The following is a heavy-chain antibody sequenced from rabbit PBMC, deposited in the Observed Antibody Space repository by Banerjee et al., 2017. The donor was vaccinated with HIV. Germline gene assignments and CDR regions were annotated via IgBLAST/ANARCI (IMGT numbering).Heavy chain of an antibody. CDR3: ARNGGYSNYAYALDL. Sequence: QEQLVESGGGLVQPEGSLTLTCTASGFSFSSSYYMCWVRQAPGKGLEWIGCIYTGSSGSTYYASWVSGRFTISKTSSTTVTLQMTSLTAADTATYFCARNGGYSNYAYALDLWGPGTLVTVS. CDR1: GFSFSSSYY. J-gene: IGHJ6*01. CDR2: IYTGSSGST. D-gene: IGHD6-1*01. V-gene: IGHV1S45*01.